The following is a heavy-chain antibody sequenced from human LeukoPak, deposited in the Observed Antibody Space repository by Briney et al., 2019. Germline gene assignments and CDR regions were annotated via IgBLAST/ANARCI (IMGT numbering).Heavy chain of an antibody. CDR2: IYPGDSDT. J-gene: IGHJ4*02. Sequence: RESLQISCLGSGSTFTSYWIGCVRQVPGKGLEWMGIIYPGDSDTRYSPSFQGQVTISADQSIRTRCLQSSDLKPPATAMHSRARQVSFAGSSGYYYYWGQGSLVTVRS. CDR1: GSTFTSYW. D-gene: IGHD3-22*01. CDR3: ARQVSFAGSSGYYYY. V-gene: IGHV5-51*01.